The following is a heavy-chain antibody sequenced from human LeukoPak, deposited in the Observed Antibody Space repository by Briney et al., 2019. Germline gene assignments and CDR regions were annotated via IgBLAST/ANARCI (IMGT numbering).Heavy chain of an antibody. J-gene: IGHJ5*02. V-gene: IGHV1-3*01. D-gene: IGHD2-2*01. Sequence: RASVKVSCKASGYTFTSYAMHWVRQAPGQRLEWMGWINAGNGNTKYSQKFQGRVTITRDTSASTAYMELSSLRSEDTAVYYCARDVTDIVVVPAAMGFDPWGQGTLVTVSS. CDR2: INAGNGNT. CDR3: ARDVTDIVVVPAAMGFDP. CDR1: GYTFTSYA.